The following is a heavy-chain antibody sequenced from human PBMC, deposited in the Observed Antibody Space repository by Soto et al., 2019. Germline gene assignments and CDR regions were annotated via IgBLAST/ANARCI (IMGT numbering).Heavy chain of an antibody. V-gene: IGHV3-30-3*01. J-gene: IGHJ4*02. D-gene: IGHD3-22*01. CDR2: ISYDGSNK. CDR1: GFTFSSYA. Sequence: GGSLRLSCAASGFTFSSYAMHWVRQAPGKGLEWVAVISYDGSNKYYADSVKGRFTISRDNSKNTLYLQMNSLRAEDTAVYYCARGATMIVVMNWGQGTLVTV. CDR3: ARGATMIVVMN.